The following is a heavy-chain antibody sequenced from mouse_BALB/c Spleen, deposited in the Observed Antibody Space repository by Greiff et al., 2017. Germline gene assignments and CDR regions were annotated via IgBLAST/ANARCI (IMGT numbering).Heavy chain of an antibody. D-gene: IGHD2-2*01. CDR2: IDPETGGT. V-gene: IGHV1-15*01. J-gene: IGHJ4*01. Sequence: QVQLQQSGAELVRPGASVTLSCKASGYTFTDYEMHWVKQTPVHGLEWIGAIDPETGGTAYNQKFKGKATLTADKSSSTAYMELRSLTSEDSAVYYCTRGYPYYYAMDYWGQGTSVTVSS. CDR3: TRGYPYYYAMDY. CDR1: GYTFTDYE.